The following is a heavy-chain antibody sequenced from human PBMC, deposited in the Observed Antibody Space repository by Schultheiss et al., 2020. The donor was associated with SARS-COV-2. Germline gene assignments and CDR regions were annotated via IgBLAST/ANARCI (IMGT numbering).Heavy chain of an antibody. J-gene: IGHJ6*03. CDR3: ARATTTPDYYMDV. D-gene: IGHD1-14*01. V-gene: IGHV3-11*06. Sequence: GESLKISCAASGFTFSDYYMSWIRQAPGKGLEWVSYISSSSSYIYYADSVKGRFTISRDNAKNSLYLQMNSLRAEDTAVYYCARATTTPDYYMDVWGKGTTVTVSS. CDR2: ISSSSSYI. CDR1: GFTFSDYY.